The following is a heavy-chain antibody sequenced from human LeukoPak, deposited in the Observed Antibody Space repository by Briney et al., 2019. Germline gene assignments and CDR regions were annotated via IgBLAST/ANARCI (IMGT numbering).Heavy chain of an antibody. CDR2: ISYDGSNK. V-gene: IGHV3-30*19. CDR3: VRGSETYYYDSSGYPKDY. D-gene: IGHD3-22*01. J-gene: IGHJ4*02. CDR1: GFTFSTHD. Sequence: GGSLRLSCVASGFTFSTHDMHWVRQAPGKGLEWVAVISYDGSNKYYADSVKGRFTISRDNSKNTLYLQMNSLRAEDTAVYYCVRGSETYYYDSSGYPKDYWGQGTLVTVSS.